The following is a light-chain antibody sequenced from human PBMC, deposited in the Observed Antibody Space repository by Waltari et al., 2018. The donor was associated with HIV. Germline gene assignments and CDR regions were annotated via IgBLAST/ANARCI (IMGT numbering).Light chain of an antibody. CDR3: QSYDSSLSGLWV. CDR1: NSNIGAGYD. CDR2: GDS. J-gene: IGLJ3*02. V-gene: IGLV1-40*01. Sequence: SVLTQPPSLSGAPGQWVTISCTGNNSNIGAGYDVHGYRQLPGEAPELVVYGDSIRPLGVPDRFSGSKSGTSASLAINGLQTEDEGDYYCQSYDSSLSGLWVFGGGTRLTVL.